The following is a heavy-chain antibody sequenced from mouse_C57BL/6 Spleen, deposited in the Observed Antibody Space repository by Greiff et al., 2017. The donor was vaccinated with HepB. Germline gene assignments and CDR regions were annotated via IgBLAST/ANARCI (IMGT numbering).Heavy chain of an antibody. CDR2: IRSKSNNYAT. V-gene: IGHV10-1*01. CDR1: GFSFNTYA. CDR3: VRLIPIAY. Sequence: EVKLLESGGGLVQPKGSLKLSCAASGFSFNTYAMNWVRQAPGKGLEWVARIRSKSNNYATYYADSVKDRFTISRDDSESMLYLQMNNLKTEDTAMYYCVRLIPIAYWGQGTLVTVSA. J-gene: IGHJ3*01. D-gene: IGHD1-1*01.